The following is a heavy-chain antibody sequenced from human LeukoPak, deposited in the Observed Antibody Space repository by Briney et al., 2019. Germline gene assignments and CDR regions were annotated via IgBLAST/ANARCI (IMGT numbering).Heavy chain of an antibody. CDR2: IYTSGST. CDR3: ARGSRYYYGSGSYFRAEYFQH. V-gene: IGHV4-4*09. J-gene: IGHJ1*01. Sequence: SETLSLTCTVSGGSISSYYWSWIRQPPGKGLEGIGYIYTSGSTNYNPSLKSRVTISVDTSKNQFSLKLSSVTAADTAVYYCARGSRYYYGSGSYFRAEYFQHWGQGTLVTVSS. D-gene: IGHD3-10*01. CDR1: GGSISSYY.